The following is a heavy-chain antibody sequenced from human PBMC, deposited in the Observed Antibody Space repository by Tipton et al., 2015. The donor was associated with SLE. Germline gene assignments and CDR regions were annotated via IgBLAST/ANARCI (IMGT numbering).Heavy chain of an antibody. V-gene: IGHV4-61*02. Sequence: TLSLTCTVSGGSINSGNYYWSWIRQPAGQGLEGIGRIHGSGRTDYNPSLSSRVTISVDTSKNQFSLEVTSVTAADTAVYFCARDFRRGASSDAVDIWGQGTTVTVSS. CDR2: IHGSGRT. J-gene: IGHJ3*02. CDR1: GGSINSGNYY. D-gene: IGHD3-10*01. CDR3: ARDFRRGASSDAVDI.